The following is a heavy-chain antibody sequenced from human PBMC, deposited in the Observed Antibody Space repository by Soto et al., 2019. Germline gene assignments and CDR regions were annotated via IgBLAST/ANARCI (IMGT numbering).Heavy chain of an antibody. CDR2: ISPSSGNT. V-gene: IGHV1-46*01. CDR1: GYNFTTYN. CDR3: SVLAFPFDS. J-gene: IGHJ4*02. Sequence: QVQLVQSGAEVRKPGASVKVSCKTSGYNFTTYNMHWVRQAPGQGLEWMGIISPSSGNTVYAQNFHGRVTVARDTSTRTVYMEMTSLRSEDTAVYYCSVLAFPFDSWGQGTLVTVS. D-gene: IGHD3-3*02.